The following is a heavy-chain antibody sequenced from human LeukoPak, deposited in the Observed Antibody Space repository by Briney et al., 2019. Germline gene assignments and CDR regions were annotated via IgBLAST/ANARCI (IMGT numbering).Heavy chain of an antibody. D-gene: IGHD5-18*01. CDR1: GGTFISYA. CDR2: IIPIFGTA. CDR3: APTVDTAMGYYYYYMDV. V-gene: IGHV1-69*06. J-gene: IGHJ6*03. Sequence: AASVKVSCKASGGTFISYAISWVRQAPGQGLEWMGGIIPIFGTANYAQKFQGRGTITADKSTSTAYMELSSLRSEDTAVYYCAPTVDTAMGYYYYYMDVWGKGTTVTVSS.